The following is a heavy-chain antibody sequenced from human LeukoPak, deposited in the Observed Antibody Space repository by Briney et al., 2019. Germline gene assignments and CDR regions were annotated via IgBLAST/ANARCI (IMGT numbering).Heavy chain of an antibody. CDR1: GYSISSGYH. CDR2: IYHSGST. D-gene: IGHD3-16*02. Sequence: SETLSLTCTVSGYSISSGYHWVWIRQPPGKELELIGSIYHSGSTNYNPSLESRVTISVDTSKNQFSLRLSSVTAADTAVYYCARYDVWGSYRAFDYWGQGTLVTVSS. CDR3: ARYDVWGSYRAFDY. J-gene: IGHJ4*02. V-gene: IGHV4-38-2*02.